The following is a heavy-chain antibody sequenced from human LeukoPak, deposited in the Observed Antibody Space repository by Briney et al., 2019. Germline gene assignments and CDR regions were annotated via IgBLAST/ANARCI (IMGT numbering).Heavy chain of an antibody. CDR1: GYSFTNYW. CDR3: AIGDSVAGITGFDY. CDR2: IYPGDSDT. D-gene: IGHD6-19*01. J-gene: IGHJ4*02. V-gene: IGHV5-51*01. Sequence: GESLKTSCKDSGYSFTNYWIGWVRQMPGKGLEWMGSIYPGDSDTRYSPSFQGQVTISAEKSISTAYLQWSSLKASDSAMYYCAIGDSVAGITGFDYWGQGTLVTVSS.